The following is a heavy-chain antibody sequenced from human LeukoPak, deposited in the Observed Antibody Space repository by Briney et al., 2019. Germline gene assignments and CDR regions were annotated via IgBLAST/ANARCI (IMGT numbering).Heavy chain of an antibody. CDR3: ARAPTAMALGNFDY. J-gene: IGHJ4*02. D-gene: IGHD5-18*01. CDR1: GGSISSGGYY. Sequence: SETLSLTCTVSGGSISSGGYYWSWIRQHPGKGLEWIGYIYYSGSTYYNPSLKSRVTISVDTSKNQFSLKLSSVTAAGTAVYYCARAPTAMALGNFDYWGQGTLVTVSS. V-gene: IGHV4-31*03. CDR2: IYYSGST.